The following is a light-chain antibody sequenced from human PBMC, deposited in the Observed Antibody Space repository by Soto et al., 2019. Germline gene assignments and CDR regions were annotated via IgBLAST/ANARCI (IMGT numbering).Light chain of an antibody. J-gene: IGLJ2*01. CDR1: NSDVGTYDY. CDR2: DVG. V-gene: IGLV2-14*03. CDR3: SSKTPTRTIV. Sequence: QSALSQPASVSGPPGQSIAISCTGTNSDVGTYDYVSWYQQHPGKAPKHMIYDVGKRPSGISDRSSGSKSGNTASLTISGLLAEDEADYYCSSKTPTRTIVFGGWTKLTV.